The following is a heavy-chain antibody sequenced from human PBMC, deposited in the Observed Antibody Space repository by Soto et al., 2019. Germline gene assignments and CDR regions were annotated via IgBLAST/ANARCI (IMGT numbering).Heavy chain of an antibody. Sequence: GGSLRLSCAASGFTFNSYAMSRVRQAPGKGMEWVSVVGGAGDRTYYADSVRGRFTISRDNSKNTLYLQMDSLRPEDTAVYFCAKGPTPRTTRYFYPWGQGTLVTVSS. CDR3: AKGPTPRTTRYFYP. CDR2: VGGAGDRT. CDR1: GFTFNSYA. D-gene: IGHD4-17*01. J-gene: IGHJ5*02. V-gene: IGHV3-23*01.